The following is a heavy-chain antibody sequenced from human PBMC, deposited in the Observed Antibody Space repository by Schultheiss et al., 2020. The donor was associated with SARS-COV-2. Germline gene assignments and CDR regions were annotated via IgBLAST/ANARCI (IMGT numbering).Heavy chain of an antibody. CDR2: ISTSSNAI. V-gene: IGHV3-11*04. CDR3: ARVHDYDFWSGFDY. J-gene: IGHJ4*02. CDR1: GFTFSDYY. Sequence: GESLKISCAASGFTFSDYYMSWIRQAPGKGLEWVSYISTSSNAIYYADSVKGRFTISRDNAKNSLYLQMNSLRAEDTAVYYCARVHDYDFWSGFDYWGQGTLVTVSS. D-gene: IGHD3-3*01.